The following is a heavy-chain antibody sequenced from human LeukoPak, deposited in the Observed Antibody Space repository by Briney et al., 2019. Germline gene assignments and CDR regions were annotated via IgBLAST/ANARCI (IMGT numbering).Heavy chain of an antibody. Sequence: ASVKVSCKASGYTFINYFMYWVRQAPGQGLESMGIINLSAGSINYAQKFQGKITVTRDLSTSTLYLELSSLKTEDTAVYYCTLIQGWGSGSYYRDFWGQGTLVTVSS. CDR3: TLIQGWGSGSYYRDF. D-gene: IGHD3-10*01. V-gene: IGHV1-46*01. J-gene: IGHJ4*02. CDR2: INLSAGSI. CDR1: GYTFINYF.